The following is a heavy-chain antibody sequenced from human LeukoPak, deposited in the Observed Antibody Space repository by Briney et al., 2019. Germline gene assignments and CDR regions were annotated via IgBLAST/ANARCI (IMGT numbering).Heavy chain of an antibody. Sequence: SETLSLTCTVSGGSISSSSYYWGWIRQPPGKGLEWIGSIYYSGSTYYNPSLKSRVTISVDTSKNQFSLKRSSVTAADTAVYYCARRPPSRWFDPWGQGTLVTVSS. J-gene: IGHJ5*02. CDR1: GGSISSSSYY. CDR3: ARRPPSRWFDP. V-gene: IGHV4-39*07. D-gene: IGHD6-6*01. CDR2: IYYSGST.